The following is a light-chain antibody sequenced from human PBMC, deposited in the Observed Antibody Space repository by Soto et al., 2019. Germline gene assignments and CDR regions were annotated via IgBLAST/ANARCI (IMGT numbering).Light chain of an antibody. J-gene: IGLJ1*01. CDR2: EVD. CDR3: SSYAGGSNWKV. CDR1: SSDVGGYKY. V-gene: IGLV2-8*01. Sequence: QAVVTQPPSASGSPGQSVTISCTGTSSDVGGYKYVSWYQQHPGKAPKLMIYEVDKRPSGVPDRFSGSKSGNTASLTVSGLQAEDEADYYCSSYAGGSNWKVFGTGTKLTVL.